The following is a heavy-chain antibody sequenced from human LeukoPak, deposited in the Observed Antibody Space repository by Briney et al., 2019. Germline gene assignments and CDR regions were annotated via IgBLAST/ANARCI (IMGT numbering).Heavy chain of an antibody. Sequence: SETLSLTCTVSGGSINSGEYFWNWIRQPPGKGLEWIGYVYYTGSTNYNPSLKSRVTMFEDKSKNQFSLRLYSVTVADTAVYYCARHFAYSSSSYFDYWGQGSLVTVSS. CDR2: VYYTGST. CDR3: ARHFAYSSSSYFDY. V-gene: IGHV4-61*05. CDR1: GGSINSGEYF. D-gene: IGHD6-6*01. J-gene: IGHJ4*02.